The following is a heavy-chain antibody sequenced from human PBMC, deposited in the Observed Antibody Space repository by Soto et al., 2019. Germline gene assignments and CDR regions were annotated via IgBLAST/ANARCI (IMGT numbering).Heavy chain of an antibody. CDR1: GASINTYY. J-gene: IGHJ4*02. Sequence: QVQLQESGPGLGKPSETLSLSCTVSGASINTYYCGWIPPPPRKGLESVGYFYSTGSTIYNPSRRGRVTTSVDTSKNQFSLKLNSVIAADTAVYYCARGNGDLNLDSWGQGTLVVVSS. CDR2: FYSTGST. D-gene: IGHD7-27*01. CDR3: ARGNGDLNLDS. V-gene: IGHV4-59*13.